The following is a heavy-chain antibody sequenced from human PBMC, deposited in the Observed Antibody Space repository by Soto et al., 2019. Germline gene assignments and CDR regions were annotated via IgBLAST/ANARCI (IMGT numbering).Heavy chain of an antibody. D-gene: IGHD2-15*01. CDR3: ARDYCSGGSCYLDY. CDR1: GFTFSSYG. J-gene: IGHJ4*02. CDR2: IWYDGSNK. V-gene: IGHV3-33*01. Sequence: PGGSLRLSCAASGFTFSSYGMHWVRQAPGKGLEWVAVIWYDGSNKYYADSVKGRFTISRDNSKNTLYLQMNSLRAEDTAVYYCARDYCSGGSCYLDYWGQGTLVTVSS.